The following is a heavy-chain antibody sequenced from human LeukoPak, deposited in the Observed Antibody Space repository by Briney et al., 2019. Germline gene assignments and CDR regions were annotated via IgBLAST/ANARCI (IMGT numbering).Heavy chain of an antibody. V-gene: IGHV3-64D*06. J-gene: IGHJ4*02. Sequence: GGSLRLSCSASGFIFSNYGMYWVRQAPGKGLEFVSAISSDGDNTFYADSVKGRFTISRDNSKNTLYLQTSSLRGEDTAVYYCAKDVQSWPTYFDYWGQGTLVTVSS. CDR3: AKDVQSWPTYFDY. D-gene: IGHD1-1*01. CDR2: ISSDGDNT. CDR1: GFIFSNYG.